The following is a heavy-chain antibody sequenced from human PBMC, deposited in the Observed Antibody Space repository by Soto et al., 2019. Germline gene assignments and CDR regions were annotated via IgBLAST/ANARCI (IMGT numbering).Heavy chain of an antibody. V-gene: IGHV3-7*03. J-gene: IGHJ4*02. CDR1: GFTLGNFY. CDR2: IKGDGSDA. CDR3: ARDTVTSD. Sequence: PGGSLRLSCAASGFTLGNFYISWVRQAPGKGLEWLGNIKGDGSDAHYVDSVKGRFTISRDNAGNSIYLQMNNLRAEDTAMYYCARDTVTSDWGQGTLVTVSS.